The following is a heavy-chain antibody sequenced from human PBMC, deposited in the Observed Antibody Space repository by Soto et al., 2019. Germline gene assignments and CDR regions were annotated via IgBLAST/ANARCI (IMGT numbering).Heavy chain of an antibody. CDR3: ARDIAMVRGVMEVDAFDI. J-gene: IGHJ3*02. Sequence: SETLSLTCTVSGGSISSGGYYWSWIRQHPGKGLEWIGYIYYSGSTYYNPSLKSRVTISVDTSKNQFSLKLSSVTAADTAVYYCARDIAMVRGVMEVDAFDIWGQGTIVTVSS. D-gene: IGHD3-10*01. CDR2: IYYSGST. CDR1: GGSISSGGYY. V-gene: IGHV4-31*03.